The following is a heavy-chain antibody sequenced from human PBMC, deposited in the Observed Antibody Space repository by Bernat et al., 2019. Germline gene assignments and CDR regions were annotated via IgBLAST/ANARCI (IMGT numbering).Heavy chain of an antibody. J-gene: IGHJ4*02. D-gene: IGHD3-3*01. V-gene: IGHV3-21*01. Sequence: EVQLVESGGGLVKPGGSLRLSCAASGFTFSGYNMNWVGQAPGKGLEWVSFISSSSSNIHYADSVTGRFTISRDNAKNSLYLQMNSLRAEDTAVYYCAREPTYLGVVMWGQGTLVTVSS. CDR3: AREPTYLGVVM. CDR2: ISSSSSNI. CDR1: GFTFSGYN.